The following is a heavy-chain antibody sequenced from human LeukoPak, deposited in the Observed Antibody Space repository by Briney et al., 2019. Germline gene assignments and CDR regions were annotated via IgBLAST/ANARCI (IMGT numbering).Heavy chain of an antibody. V-gene: IGHV4-59*01. J-gene: IGHJ4*02. Sequence: SETLSLTCTVSGGSISNYYWSWIRQPPGKELEWIGYIYHSGSTNYNPSLKSRVTISQDTSKNQFSLKLSSVTAADTAVYYCARNADDSSSYPYFDYWGQGTLSPSPQ. D-gene: IGHD3-22*01. CDR2: IYHSGST. CDR3: ARNADDSSSYPYFDY. CDR1: GGSISNYY.